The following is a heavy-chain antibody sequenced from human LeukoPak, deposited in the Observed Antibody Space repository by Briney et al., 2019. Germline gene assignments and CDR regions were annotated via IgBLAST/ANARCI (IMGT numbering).Heavy chain of an antibody. CDR3: ERTREDIVVVVAATPAYFDY. Sequence: ASVKVSCKASGYTFTGYYMHWVRQAPGQGLEWMGWINPNSGGTNYAQKFQGRVTMTRDTSISTAYMELSRLRSDDTAVYYCERTREDIVVVVAATPAYFDYWGQGTLVTVSS. CDR1: GYTFTGYY. V-gene: IGHV1-2*02. J-gene: IGHJ4*02. D-gene: IGHD2-15*01. CDR2: INPNSGGT.